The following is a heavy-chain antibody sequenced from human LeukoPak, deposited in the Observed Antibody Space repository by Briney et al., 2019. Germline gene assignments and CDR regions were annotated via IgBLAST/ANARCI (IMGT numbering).Heavy chain of an antibody. CDR3: VRDQGTWEYDS. Sequence: GGCLRLSCAASGFTFTSYGMHWVRQAPGKGLEWVAVISYDGRTKYYADAMKGRFTISRDNSKNTLYLQMNSLSAEDTAVYYCVRDQGTWEYDSWGQGTLVTVSS. J-gene: IGHJ4*02. CDR1: GFTFTSYG. D-gene: IGHD1-1*01. CDR2: ISYDGRTK. V-gene: IGHV3-30*03.